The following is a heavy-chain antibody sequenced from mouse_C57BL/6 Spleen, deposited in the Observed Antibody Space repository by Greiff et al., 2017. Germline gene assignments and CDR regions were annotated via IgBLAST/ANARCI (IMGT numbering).Heavy chain of an antibody. CDR2: ISDGGSYT. D-gene: IGHD1-1*01. CDR1: GFTFSSYA. V-gene: IGHV5-4*03. Sequence: EVKLMESGGGLVKPGGSLKLSCAASGFTFSSYAMSWVRQTPEKRLEWVATISDGGSYTYYPDKVKGRFTISRDNAKNNLYLQMSQLKSEDTAMYYCARQTVVEKGYFDVWGTGTTVTVSS. J-gene: IGHJ1*03. CDR3: ARQTVVEKGYFDV.